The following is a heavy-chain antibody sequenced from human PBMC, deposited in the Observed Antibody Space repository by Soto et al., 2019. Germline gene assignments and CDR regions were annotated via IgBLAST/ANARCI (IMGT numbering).Heavy chain of an antibody. D-gene: IGHD4-4*01. J-gene: IGHJ4*02. V-gene: IGHV3-48*03. CDR3: ARLSRDDYNYDY. CDR2: ISSSGSTI. Sequence: EVQLVESGGGLVQPGGSLRLSCAASGFTFSSCEMPWVRQAPGKGLEYISYISSSGSTIHYADSVRGRFTISRDNAKNSLYLQMNSLRAEDTAVYYCARLSRDDYNYDYWGQGTLVTVSS. CDR1: GFTFSSCE.